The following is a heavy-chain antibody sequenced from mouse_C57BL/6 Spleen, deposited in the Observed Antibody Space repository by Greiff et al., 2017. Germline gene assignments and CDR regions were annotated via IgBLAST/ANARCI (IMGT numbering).Heavy chain of an antibody. CDR3: ARQRYGYAWFAY. CDR2: ISGGGGNT. Sequence: EVKLVESGGGLVKPGGSLKLSCAASGFTFSSYTMSWVRQTPEKRLEWVATISGGGGNTYYPDSVKGRFTISRDNAKNTLYLQMSSLRSEDTALYYCARQRYGYAWFAYWGQGTLVTVSA. CDR1: GFTFSSYT. D-gene: IGHD2-2*01. V-gene: IGHV5-9*01. J-gene: IGHJ3*01.